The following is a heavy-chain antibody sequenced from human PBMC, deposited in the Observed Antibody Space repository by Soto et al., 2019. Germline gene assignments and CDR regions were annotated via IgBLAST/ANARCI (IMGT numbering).Heavy chain of an antibody. V-gene: IGHV4-59*01. CDR3: ERMYYYDTSGYPFDY. CDR1: GGSISSYY. Sequence: SETLSLTCTVSGGSISSYYWSWIRQPPGKGLEWIGYIYYSGSTNYNPSLKSRVTISVDTSKNQFSLKLNSVTAADTAVYYCERMYYYDTSGYPFDYWGQGTLVTVSS. D-gene: IGHD3-22*01. CDR2: IYYSGST. J-gene: IGHJ4*02.